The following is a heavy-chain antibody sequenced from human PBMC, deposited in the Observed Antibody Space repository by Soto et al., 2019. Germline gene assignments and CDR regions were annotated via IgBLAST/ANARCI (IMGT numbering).Heavy chain of an antibody. CDR3: ARGRVYYDYYGMDV. CDR1: GGSFSGYC. Sequence: PSETLSLTCAVYGGSFSGYCWSWIRQPPGKGLEWIGEINHSGSTNYNPSVRSRVTISVDTSKIHFSLKRSCVTAADMSLYYCARGRVYYDYYGMDVWGQGTTVTVSS. J-gene: IGHJ6*02. CDR2: INHSGST. V-gene: IGHV4-34*01.